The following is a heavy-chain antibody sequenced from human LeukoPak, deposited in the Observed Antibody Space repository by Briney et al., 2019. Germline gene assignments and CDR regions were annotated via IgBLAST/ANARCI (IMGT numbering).Heavy chain of an antibody. V-gene: IGHV1-69*06. Sequence: ASVKVSCKASGGTFSSYAISWVRQAPGQGLEWMGGIIPIFGTANYAQKFQGRVTITADKSTSTAYMELSSLRSEDTAVYYCARGHTAMVIGMAFDYWGQGTLVTVSS. CDR3: ARGHTAMVIGMAFDY. D-gene: IGHD5-18*01. CDR2: IIPIFGTA. CDR1: GGTFSSYA. J-gene: IGHJ4*02.